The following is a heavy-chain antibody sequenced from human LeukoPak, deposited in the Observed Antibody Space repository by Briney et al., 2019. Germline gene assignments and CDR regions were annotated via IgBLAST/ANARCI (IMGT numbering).Heavy chain of an antibody. CDR1: GFTFSSYG. Sequence: GGSLRLSCAASGFTFSSYGMHWVRQAPGKGLEWVAVISYDGSNKYYADFVKGRFTISRDNSKNTLYLQMNSLGAEDTAVYYCAKDRLAVAGTLILDYWGQGTLVTVSS. D-gene: IGHD6-19*01. V-gene: IGHV3-30*18. J-gene: IGHJ4*02. CDR3: AKDRLAVAGTLILDY. CDR2: ISYDGSNK.